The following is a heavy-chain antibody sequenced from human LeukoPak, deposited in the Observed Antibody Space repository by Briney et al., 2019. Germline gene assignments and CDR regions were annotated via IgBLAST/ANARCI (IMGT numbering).Heavy chain of an antibody. CDR3: AKVLLGVYYFDY. J-gene: IGHJ4*02. CDR2: ISGSGSST. CDR1: GFTFSSYA. V-gene: IGHV3-23*01. D-gene: IGHD2-8*01. Sequence: GGSLRLSCGASGFTFSSYAMSWVRQAPGKGLEWVSGISGSGSSTYYADSVKGRFTISRDNSKNTLYLQMNSLRAEDTAVYYCAKVLLGVYYFDYWGQGTLATVSS.